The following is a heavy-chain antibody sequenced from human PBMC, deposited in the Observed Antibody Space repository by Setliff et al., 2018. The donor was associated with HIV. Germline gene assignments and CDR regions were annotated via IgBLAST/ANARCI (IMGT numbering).Heavy chain of an antibody. CDR3: ARGRYLRYISDSLFDV. D-gene: IGHD2-21*02. CDR2: IYHSGST. V-gene: IGHV4-31*01. CDR1: GGSMRTDGYF. Sequence: PSETLSLTCSVSGGSMRTDGYFWSWIRHHPGQCLEWIGYIYHSGSTFYNPSLESLIIISLDPRKNQFSLNLGSLTAADTAVYYCARGRYLRYISDSLFDVWGQGTLVTVSS. J-gene: IGHJ4*02.